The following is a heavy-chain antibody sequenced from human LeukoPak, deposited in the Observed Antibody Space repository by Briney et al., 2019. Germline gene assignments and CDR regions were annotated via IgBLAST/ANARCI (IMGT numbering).Heavy chain of an antibody. CDR1: GFTFSSYS. J-gene: IGHJ4*02. V-gene: IGHV3-21*01. CDR3: ARGINRYSYGRDY. Sequence: GGSLRLSCAASGFTFSSYSMNWVRQAPGKGLEWVSSISSSSSYIYYADSVKGRFTTSRDNAKNSLYLQMNSLRAEDAAVYYCARGINRYSYGRDYWGQGTLVTVSS. CDR2: ISSSSSYI. D-gene: IGHD5-18*01.